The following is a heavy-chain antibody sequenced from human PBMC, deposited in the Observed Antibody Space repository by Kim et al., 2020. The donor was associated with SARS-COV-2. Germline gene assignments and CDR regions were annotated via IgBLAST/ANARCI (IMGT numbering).Heavy chain of an antibody. CDR3: AREALVVPAYGMDV. CDR1: GFTFSSYE. CDR2: ISSSGSTI. Sequence: GGSLRLSCAASGFTFSSYEMNWVRQAPGKGLEWVSYISSSGSTIYYADSVKGRFTISRDNAKNSLYLQMNSLRAEDTAVYYCAREALVVPAYGMDVWGQGTTVTVSS. J-gene: IGHJ6*02. V-gene: IGHV3-48*03. D-gene: IGHD2-2*01.